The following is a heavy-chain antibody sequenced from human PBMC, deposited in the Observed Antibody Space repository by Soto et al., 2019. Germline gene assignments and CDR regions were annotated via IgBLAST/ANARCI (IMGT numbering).Heavy chain of an antibody. CDR3: ARSPNYYDSSGKRTVYNWFDP. CDR1: GGSFSGYY. V-gene: IGHV4-39*01. CDR2: IYYSGST. D-gene: IGHD3-22*01. Sequence: PSETLSLTCAVYGGSFSGYYWGWIRQPPGKGLEWIGSIYYSGSTYYNPSLKSRVTISVDTSKNQFSLKLSSVTAADTAVYYCARSPNYYDSSGKRTVYNWFDPWGQGTLVTVSS. J-gene: IGHJ5*02.